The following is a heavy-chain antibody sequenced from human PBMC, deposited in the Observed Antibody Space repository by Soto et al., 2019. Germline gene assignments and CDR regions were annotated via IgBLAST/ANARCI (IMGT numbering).Heavy chain of an antibody. CDR1: GFTFSSYG. J-gene: IGHJ5*02. D-gene: IGHD6-19*01. CDR2: ISYDGSNK. V-gene: IGHV3-30*18. CDR3: AKDHSSSGWRNWFDP. Sequence: QVQLVESGGGVVQPGRSLRLSCAASGFTFSSYGMHWVRQAPGKGLEWVAVISYDGSNKYYADSVKGRFTISRDNSKNTLYLQMNSLRAEDTAVYYCAKDHSSSGWRNWFDPWGQGTLVTVSS.